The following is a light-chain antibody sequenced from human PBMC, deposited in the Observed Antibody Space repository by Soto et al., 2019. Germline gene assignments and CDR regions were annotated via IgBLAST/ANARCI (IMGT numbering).Light chain of an antibody. J-gene: IGLJ1*01. CDR1: SSDVGAYNY. CDR2: EGS. V-gene: IGLV2-23*01. CDR3: CSYARSSTYV. Sequence: QSALTQPPSASGSPGQSVTISCTGTSSDVGAYNYVSWYQQHPGRAPKLMIYEGSKRPSGVSNRFSGSKSGNTASLTISGLQAEDEADYYCCSYARSSTYVFGTGTKLTVL.